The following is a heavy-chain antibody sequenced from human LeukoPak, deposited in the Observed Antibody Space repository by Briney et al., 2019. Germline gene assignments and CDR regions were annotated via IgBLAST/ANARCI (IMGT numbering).Heavy chain of an antibody. V-gene: IGHV3-64*01. D-gene: IGHD3-22*01. Sequence: AGGSLRLSCAASGFTFSNYAMHWVRQAPGKGLEYVSTIVSNGDSTYYANSVKGRFTISRDNSRTTVYLQMGSLRVEDMAVYYCARGVNYYDSSGYLFDYWGQGILVTVSS. CDR2: IVSNGDST. J-gene: IGHJ4*02. CDR1: GFTFSNYA. CDR3: ARGVNYYDSSGYLFDY.